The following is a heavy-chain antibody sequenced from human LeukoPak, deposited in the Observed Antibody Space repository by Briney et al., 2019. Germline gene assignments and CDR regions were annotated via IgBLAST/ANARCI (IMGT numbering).Heavy chain of an antibody. D-gene: IGHD5-24*01. J-gene: IGHJ6*02. CDR1: GFTLCGNY. Sequence: GGSLRLSCAASGFTLCGNYMRWVPQAPGKGLEWVSLLYSGGNTHYADSVKGRFSISRDNSKNTLYLQMNSLRAEDTAVYYCASRDKGYYYGMDVWGQGTTVTVSS. CDR3: ASRDKGYYYGMDV. V-gene: IGHV3-66*01. CDR2: LYSGGNT.